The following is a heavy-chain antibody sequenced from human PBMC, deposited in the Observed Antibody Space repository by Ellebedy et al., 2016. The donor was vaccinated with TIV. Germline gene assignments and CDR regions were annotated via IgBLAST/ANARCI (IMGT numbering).Heavy chain of an antibody. CDR3: ASGRWLPLPGS. D-gene: IGHD5-24*01. V-gene: IGHV4-61*01. J-gene: IGHJ5*02. CDR1: GSSISSGYY. Sequence: MPSETLSLTCSVSGSSISSGYYWGWIRQPPGKGLEWIASIYYTGTTNYNPSLKSGVIISVDTSKNQFSLKLSSVTAADTAVYYCASGRWLPLPGSWGQGTLVTVSS. CDR2: IYYTGTT.